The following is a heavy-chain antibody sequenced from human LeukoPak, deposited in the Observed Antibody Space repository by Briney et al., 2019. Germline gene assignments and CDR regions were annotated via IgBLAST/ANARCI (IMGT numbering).Heavy chain of an antibody. V-gene: IGHV4-39*01. CDR2: IYYSGNT. J-gene: IGHJ1*01. D-gene: IGHD6-13*01. CDR1: GGSISSSSYY. Sequence: KPSETLSLTCSVSGGSISSSSYYWGWIRQPPGKGLEWIGSIYYSGNTYYNPSLKSRVTISVDTSKNQFSLKVSSVTAADTAVYYCASLAAAGYLQHWGQGTLVTVSS. CDR3: ASLAAAGYLQH.